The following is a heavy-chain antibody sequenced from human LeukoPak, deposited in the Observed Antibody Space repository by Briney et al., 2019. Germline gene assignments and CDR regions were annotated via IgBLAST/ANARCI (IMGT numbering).Heavy chain of an antibody. J-gene: IGHJ6*02. D-gene: IGHD1-1*01. CDR3: AKASGFLYYYSGMDV. CDR1: GFTFTSYA. Sequence: AGGSLRLSCAASGFTFTSYAMSWVRQAPGKGLKWVSAISGSGGSTYYADSVKGRFTISRDNSKNTLYLQMNSLRAEDTAVYYCAKASGFLYYYSGMDVWGQGTTVTVSS. CDR2: ISGSGGST. V-gene: IGHV3-23*01.